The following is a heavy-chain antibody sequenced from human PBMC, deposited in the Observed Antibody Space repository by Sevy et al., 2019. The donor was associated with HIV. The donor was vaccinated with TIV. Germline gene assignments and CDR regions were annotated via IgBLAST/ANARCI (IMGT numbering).Heavy chain of an antibody. D-gene: IGHD2-15*01. V-gene: IGHV3-74*01. Sequence: GESLKISCVASGVTFSNYWMQWVRQAPGKGPEWVSGISTDGSITVYADSVRGRFTVSRDNAKNTVYLQMNSLRADDTAVFYCARDFKDTGWGQGTLVTVSS. J-gene: IGHJ4*02. CDR2: ISTDGSIT. CDR3: ARDFKDTG. CDR1: GVTFSNYW.